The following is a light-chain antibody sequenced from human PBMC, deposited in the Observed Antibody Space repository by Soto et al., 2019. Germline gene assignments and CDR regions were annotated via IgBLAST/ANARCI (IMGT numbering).Light chain of an antibody. V-gene: IGKV1-5*01. Sequence: DIQMTQSPSSLSASVGDRVTITCRASQSISSWLAWYQQKPGRAPNLLIYDASSLESGVPSRFSGSGSGTEFTLTISSLQPEDFATYYCQQYNTYPWTFGHGTKVTIK. CDR1: QSISSW. CDR3: QQYNTYPWT. J-gene: IGKJ1*01. CDR2: DAS.